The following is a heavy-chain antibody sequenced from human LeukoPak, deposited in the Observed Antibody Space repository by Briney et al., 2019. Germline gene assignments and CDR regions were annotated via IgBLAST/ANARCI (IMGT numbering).Heavy chain of an antibody. CDR1: GGSISSSSYY. CDR3: ARVHDTAMVVYGGIFDY. Sequence: SETLSLTCTVSGGSISSSSYYWGWIRQPPGKGLEWIGSIYYSGSTYYNPSLKSRVTISVDTSKNQFSLKLSSVTATDTAVDYCARVHDTAMVVYGGIFDYWGQGTLVSVSS. V-gene: IGHV4-39*07. CDR2: IYYSGST. D-gene: IGHD5-18*01. J-gene: IGHJ4*02.